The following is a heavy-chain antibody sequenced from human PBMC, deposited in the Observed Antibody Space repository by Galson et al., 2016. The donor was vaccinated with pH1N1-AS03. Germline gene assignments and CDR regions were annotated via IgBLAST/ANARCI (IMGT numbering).Heavy chain of an antibody. J-gene: IGHJ4*02. CDR3: ARGPVSYSNYWFPPPDY. D-gene: IGHD6-13*01. V-gene: IGHV3-64*01. CDR1: GFTFISYA. Sequence: SLRLSCAASGFTFISYAMYWVRQAPGKGLEYVSAISGNGVSTYYANSVKGRFTISRDNSKNTLYLQMGSLRAEDMAVYYCARGPVSYSNYWFPPPDYWGQGTLVTVSS. CDR2: ISGNGVST.